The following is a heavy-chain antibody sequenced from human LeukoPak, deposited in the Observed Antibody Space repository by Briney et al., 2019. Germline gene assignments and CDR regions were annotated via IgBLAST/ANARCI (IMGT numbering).Heavy chain of an antibody. V-gene: IGHV4-34*01. J-gene: IGHJ6*03. D-gene: IGHD3-3*01. CDR3: ARDDFGVALGGV. Sequence: SETLSLTCAVYGGTFSGYYWSWIRQSPGKGLEWIGQIYHTGNTNYNPSLRSRVTISVDTSKNQFSLKLTSVTAADTAIYYCARDDFGVALGGVWGKGTTVTVSS. CDR2: IYHTGNT. CDR1: GGTFSGYY.